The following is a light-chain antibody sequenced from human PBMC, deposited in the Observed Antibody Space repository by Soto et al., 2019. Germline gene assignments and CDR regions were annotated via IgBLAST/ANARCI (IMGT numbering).Light chain of an antibody. CDR1: SSNIGAGYD. Sequence: QAVLTQPPSVSGAPGQRVTISCTGSSSNIGAGYDVHWYQQLPGTAPKLLIYGNSSRPSGVPDRFSGSKPGTSASLAITGLQAEDEADYYCQSYDSSLSGYVFGTGTKLTVL. CDR2: GNS. J-gene: IGLJ1*01. CDR3: QSYDSSLSGYV. V-gene: IGLV1-40*01.